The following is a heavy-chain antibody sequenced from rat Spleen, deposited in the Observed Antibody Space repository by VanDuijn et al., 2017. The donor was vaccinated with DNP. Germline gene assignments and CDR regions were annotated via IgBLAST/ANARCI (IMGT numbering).Heavy chain of an antibody. CDR3: AGRPPPTRGPFDY. J-gene: IGHJ2*01. CDR1: GFIFSNYW. CDR2: ISNTGDNT. D-gene: IGHD1-4*01. V-gene: IGHV5-31*01. Sequence: EVQLVESGGGPVQPGRSLKLSCVASGFIFSNYWMTWIRQAPGKGLEWVASISNTGDNTYYSDSVKGRFSISRDNAKNTLYLQMDRLRSEDTATYYCAGRPPPTRGPFDYWGQGVTVTVSS.